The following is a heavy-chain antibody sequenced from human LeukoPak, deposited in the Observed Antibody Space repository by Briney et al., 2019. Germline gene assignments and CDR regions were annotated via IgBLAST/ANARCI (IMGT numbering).Heavy chain of an antibody. J-gene: IGHJ4*02. V-gene: IGHV3-7*01. Sequence: GGSLRLSCAASGFTFNNYWMTWVRQAPGKGLEWVANIKQDESEKYYVDSVKGRFTISRDNAKNSLYLQMNSLRAEDTAVYYCARDFLSSGFDYWGQGTLVTVSS. D-gene: IGHD6-19*01. CDR3: ARDFLSSGFDY. CDR1: GFTFNNYW. CDR2: IKQDESEK.